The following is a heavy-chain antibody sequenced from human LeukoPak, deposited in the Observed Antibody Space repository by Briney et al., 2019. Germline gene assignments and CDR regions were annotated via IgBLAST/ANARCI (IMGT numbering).Heavy chain of an antibody. CDR2: ISSSSSYI. V-gene: IGHV3-21*01. Sequence: GGSLRLSRAASGFTFSSYSMNLVRQAPGKGLEWVSSISSSSSYIYYADSLKGRFTISRDNAKNSLYLQMNSLRAEDTAVYYCVRDHRYCSSTSCYPWFDPWGQGTLVTVSS. J-gene: IGHJ5*02. D-gene: IGHD2-2*01. CDR3: VRDHRYCSSTSCYPWFDP. CDR1: GFTFSSYS.